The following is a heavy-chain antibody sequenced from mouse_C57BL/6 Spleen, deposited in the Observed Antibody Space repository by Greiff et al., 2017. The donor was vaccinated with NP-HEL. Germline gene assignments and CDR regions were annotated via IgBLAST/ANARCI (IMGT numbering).Heavy chain of an antibody. J-gene: IGHJ4*01. CDR2: IWSGGST. Sequence: VQRVESGPGLVQPSQSLSITCTVSGFSLTSYGVHWVRQSPGQGLEWLGVIWSGGSTDYNAAFISRLSISKDNSKSQVFFKMNSLQADDTAIYYCASNPTEYAMDYWGKGTSVTVSS. V-gene: IGHV2-2*01. CDR1: GFSLTSYG. D-gene: IGHD1-1*01. CDR3: ASNPTEYAMDY.